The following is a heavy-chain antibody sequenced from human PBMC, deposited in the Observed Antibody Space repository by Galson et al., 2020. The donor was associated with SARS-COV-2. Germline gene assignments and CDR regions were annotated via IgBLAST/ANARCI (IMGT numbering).Heavy chain of an antibody. D-gene: IGHD3-16*01. CDR3: ARKGLIYTYGQGGADF. Sequence: ISCEASGYSFTSYWIAWVRQVPGKGLEWVGIVYPDDSDTRYSPSFQGQVSISADKSIRTAYLQWNSLKVSDTAIYYCARKGLIYTYGQGGADFWGQGTLVTVSS. CDR2: VYPDDSDT. CDR1: GYSFTSYW. J-gene: IGHJ4*02. V-gene: IGHV5-51*01.